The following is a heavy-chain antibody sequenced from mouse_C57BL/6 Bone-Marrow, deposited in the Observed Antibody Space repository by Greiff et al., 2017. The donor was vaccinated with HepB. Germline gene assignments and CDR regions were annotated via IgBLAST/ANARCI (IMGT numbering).Heavy chain of an antibody. Sequence: EVQVVESGPGLVKPSQSLSLTCSVTGYSITSGYYWNWIRQFPGNKLEWMGYISYDGSNNYNPSLKNRISITRDTSKNQFFLKLNSVTTEDTATYYCARDFFPWFAYWGQGTLVTVSA. V-gene: IGHV3-6*01. CDR3: ARDFFPWFAY. J-gene: IGHJ3*01. CDR2: ISYDGSN. CDR1: GYSITSGYY.